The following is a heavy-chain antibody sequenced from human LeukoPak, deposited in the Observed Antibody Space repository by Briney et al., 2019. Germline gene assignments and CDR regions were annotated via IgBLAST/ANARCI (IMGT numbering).Heavy chain of an antibody. Sequence: GGSLRLSCAASGFTFDDYAMHWVRQAPGKGLEWVSGISWNSGSIGYADSVKGRFTISRDNAKISLYLQMNSLRAEDMALYYCAKSRGHSSSWYLDAFDIWGQGTMVTVSS. CDR3: AKSRGHSSSWYLDAFDI. D-gene: IGHD6-13*01. CDR1: GFTFDDYA. CDR2: ISWNSGSI. J-gene: IGHJ3*02. V-gene: IGHV3-9*03.